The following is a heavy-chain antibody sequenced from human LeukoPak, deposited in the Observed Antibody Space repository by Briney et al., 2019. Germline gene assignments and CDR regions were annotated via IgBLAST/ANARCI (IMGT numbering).Heavy chain of an antibody. CDR1: GFSLSTSGVG. D-gene: IGHD3-10*01. V-gene: IGHV2-5*01. CDR3: ARYASGSYNSDY. CDR2: IYWNDDK. J-gene: IGHJ4*02. Sequence: ASGPTLVKPTQTLTLTCTFSGFSLSTSGVGVGWIRQPPGKALEWLALIYWNDDKRYSPSLKRRLTITKDTSKNQVVLTMTNMDPVDTASYYCARYASGSYNSDYWGQGTLITVSS.